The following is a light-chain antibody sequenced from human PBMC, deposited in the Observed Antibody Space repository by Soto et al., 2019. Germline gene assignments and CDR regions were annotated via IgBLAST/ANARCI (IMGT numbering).Light chain of an antibody. CDR3: QQYFNCPPIP. Sequence: EIVMTQSPATLSLSPGERATLSCRASQTVRSNLAWYQQKPGQAPSLLIYGASTRATVIPARFSGRGFGTEFPLTINTLQSKDFAVYFCQQYFNCPPIPSGQGNRLEIK. CDR1: QTVRSN. J-gene: IGKJ5*01. CDR2: GAS. V-gene: IGKV3-15*01.